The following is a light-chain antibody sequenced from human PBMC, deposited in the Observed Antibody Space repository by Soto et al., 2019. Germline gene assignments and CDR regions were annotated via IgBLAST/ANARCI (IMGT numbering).Light chain of an antibody. Sequence: DIQMTQSPSTLSASVGDRVTITCRDSQSISSWLAWYQQKPGKAPKLLIYDASSLESGVPSRFSGCGAGTEFTFTLRSQQRDYFSSYYCQQYKRTFGQGTKVEIK. CDR2: DAS. CDR1: QSISSW. J-gene: IGKJ1*01. CDR3: QQYKRT. V-gene: IGKV1-5*01.